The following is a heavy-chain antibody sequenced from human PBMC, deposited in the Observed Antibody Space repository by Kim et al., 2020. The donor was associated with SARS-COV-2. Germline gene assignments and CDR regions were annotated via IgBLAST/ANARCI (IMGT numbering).Heavy chain of an antibody. CDR1: GFTFSSYW. Sequence: GGSLRLSCAASGFTFSSYWMHWVRQAPGKGLVWVSRINSDGSSTSYADSVKGRFTISRDNAKNTLYLQMNSLRAEDTAVYYCARGESKRGSAPGHYYYGMDVWGQGTTVTVSS. J-gene: IGHJ6*02. CDR3: ARGESKRGSAPGHYYYGMDV. D-gene: IGHD1-26*01. CDR2: INSDGSST. V-gene: IGHV3-74*01.